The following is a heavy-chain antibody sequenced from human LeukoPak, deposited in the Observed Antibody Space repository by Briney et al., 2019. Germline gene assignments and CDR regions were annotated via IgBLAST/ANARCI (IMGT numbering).Heavy chain of an antibody. V-gene: IGHV4-30-4*01. CDR2: IYYSGST. J-gene: IGHJ4*02. Sequence: PSKTLSLNCTVSGGSISSGDYYWSWIRQPPGKGLEWIGYIYYSGSTYYNPSLKSRVTISVDTSKNQFSLKLSSVTAADTAVYYCARVPYGDYVDYWGQGTLVTVSS. CDR1: GGSISSGDYY. D-gene: IGHD4-17*01. CDR3: ARVPYGDYVDY.